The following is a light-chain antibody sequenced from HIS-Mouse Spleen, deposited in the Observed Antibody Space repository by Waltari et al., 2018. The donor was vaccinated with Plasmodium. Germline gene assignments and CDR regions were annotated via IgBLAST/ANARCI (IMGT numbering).Light chain of an antibody. J-gene: IGKJ2*01. Sequence: EIVLTQSPGTLSLSPGERATLSCRARQSVSSSYLAWYQHKPGQAPRRLIYGASSRATGIPDRFGGSGSGTDFTLTISRLEPEDFAVYYCQQYGSSPPYTFGQGTKLEIK. CDR2: GAS. V-gene: IGKV3-20*01. CDR3: QQYGSSPPYT. CDR1: QSVSSSY.